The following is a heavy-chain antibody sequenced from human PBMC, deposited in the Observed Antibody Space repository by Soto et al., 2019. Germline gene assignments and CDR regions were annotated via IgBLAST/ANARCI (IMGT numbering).Heavy chain of an antibody. D-gene: IGHD5-12*01. CDR3: ARGANIMATSNDPFDV. V-gene: IGHV4-38-2*01. Sequence: SETLSLTCGVSGHSISSGYYWGWIRQPPGRGLEWIGNIYHSGNTYYNPSLKSRVTISLDTSKNQFSLRLNSVTAADTAVYYCARGANIMATSNDPFDVWGQGXMVTV. CDR1: GHSISSGYY. CDR2: IYHSGNT. J-gene: IGHJ3*01.